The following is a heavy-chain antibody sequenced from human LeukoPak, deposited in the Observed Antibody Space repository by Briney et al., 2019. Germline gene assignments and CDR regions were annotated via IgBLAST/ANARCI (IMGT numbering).Heavy chain of an antibody. CDR2: INPSGGST. CDR1: GYTFTSYY. V-gene: IGHV1-46*01. J-gene: IGHJ6*02. CDR3: ARDRGSSWYYYYGMDV. D-gene: IGHD6-13*01. Sequence: ASVKVSFKASGYTFTSYYMHWVRQAPGQGGEWMGIINPSGGSTSYAQKFQGRVTMTRDTSTSTVYMELSSLRSEDTAVYYCARDRGSSWYYYYGMDVWGQGTTVTVSS.